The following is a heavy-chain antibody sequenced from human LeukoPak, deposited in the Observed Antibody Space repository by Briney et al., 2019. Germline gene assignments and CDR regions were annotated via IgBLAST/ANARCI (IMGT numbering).Heavy chain of an antibody. CDR1: GYTFTSYG. J-gene: IGHJ5*02. CDR3: AREGSGNWFDP. CDR2: ISAYNGNT. V-gene: IGHV1-18*01. D-gene: IGHD6-19*01. Sequence: ASVKVSCKASGYTFTSYGISWVRQAPGQGIEWMGWISAYNGNTNYAQKFQGRVTMITDTSTGTVYMELRSLRSDDTAVYYCAREGSGNWFDPWGQGTLVTVSS.